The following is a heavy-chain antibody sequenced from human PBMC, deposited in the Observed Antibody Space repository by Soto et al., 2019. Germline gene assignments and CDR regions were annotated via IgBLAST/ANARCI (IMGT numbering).Heavy chain of an antibody. D-gene: IGHD6-19*01. Sequence: SETLSLTCTVSGGSISSSTYYWDWIRQPPGKGLEWIGAMYYTGNKNYNPSLESRVTMSVDTSKNQFSLKLSSVTPTDTAIYYCARAPSHGWFQHLDYWGQGTLVTVSS. CDR1: GGSISSSTYY. CDR2: MYYTGNK. CDR3: ARAPSHGWFQHLDY. V-gene: IGHV4-39*01. J-gene: IGHJ4*02.